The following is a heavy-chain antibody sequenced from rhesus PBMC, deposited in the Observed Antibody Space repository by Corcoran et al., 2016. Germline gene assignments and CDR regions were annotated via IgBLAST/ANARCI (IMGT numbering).Heavy chain of an antibody. D-gene: IGHD3-16*01. CDR2: VNNGGGRT. V-gene: IGHV3S42*01. CDR3: AKDRGYSGSYFDY. J-gene: IGHJ4*01. Sequence: EVKLVESGGGLAKPGGSLRLSCAASGFTSCSLWVIWVPQLPGMGLGWISVVNNGGGRTYDAGSVKDRFTISRDNSKNTLSLQMNSLRAEDTAVYYCAKDRGYSGSYFDYWGQGVLVTVSS. CDR1: GFTSCSLW.